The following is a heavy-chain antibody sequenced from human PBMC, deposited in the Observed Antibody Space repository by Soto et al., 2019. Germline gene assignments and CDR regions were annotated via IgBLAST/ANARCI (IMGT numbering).Heavy chain of an antibody. Sequence: QVHLVQSGAEVKKPGASVKVSCKASGYTFTSYAITWVRQAPGQGLEWMGWISAHNGNTDYAQRLQGRVIVTRDTSSSTAYMEQRRLRSDDTAVYYCERGRYGDYWGQGALVTVSS. CDR2: ISAHNGNT. CDR3: ERGRYGDY. J-gene: IGHJ4*02. V-gene: IGHV1-18*01. D-gene: IGHD1-1*01. CDR1: GYTFTSYA.